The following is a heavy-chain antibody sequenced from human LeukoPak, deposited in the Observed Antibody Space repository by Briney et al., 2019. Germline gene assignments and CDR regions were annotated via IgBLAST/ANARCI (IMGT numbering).Heavy chain of an antibody. V-gene: IGHV3-74*01. CDR2: ISTDGSST. J-gene: IGHJ4*02. CDR3: ATGRGTPLGF. D-gene: IGHD1-26*01. CDR1: GFTFNTYW. Sequence: GRSPRLSCTASGFTFNTYWMHWVRQAPGKGLVWVSRISTDGSSTFYADALKGRFTVSRDNAKNTLYLQMDSLRAEDTAMYYCATGRGTPLGFWGQGALVTVSS.